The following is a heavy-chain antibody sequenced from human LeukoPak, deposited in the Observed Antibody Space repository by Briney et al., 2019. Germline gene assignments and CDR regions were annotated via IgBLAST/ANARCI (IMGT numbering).Heavy chain of an antibody. CDR1: GYSFTSYW. D-gene: IGHD6-19*01. J-gene: IGHJ4*02. Sequence: GESLKISCKGSGYSFTSYWIAWVRQMPGKGLEWMGIIYPGDSDTRYSPSLQGQVTISADKSITTAYLQWSSLKASDTAMYYCATPKSVAGSFDYWGQGTLVTVSS. CDR2: IYPGDSDT. CDR3: ATPKSVAGSFDY. V-gene: IGHV5-51*01.